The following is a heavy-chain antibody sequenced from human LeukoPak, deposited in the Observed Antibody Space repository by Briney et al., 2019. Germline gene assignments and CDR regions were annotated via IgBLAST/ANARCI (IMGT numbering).Heavy chain of an antibody. J-gene: IGHJ4*02. Sequence: GGSLRLSCAASGFTFSSYWMHWVRQAPGKGLVWVSRINSDGSSTSYADSVKGRFTISRDNAKNTLYLQMNSLRAEDTAVYYCATGYCSSTSCYAAHYWGQGTLVTVSS. CDR1: GFTFSSYW. CDR2: INSDGSST. V-gene: IGHV3-74*01. CDR3: ATGYCSSTSCYAAHY. D-gene: IGHD2-2*03.